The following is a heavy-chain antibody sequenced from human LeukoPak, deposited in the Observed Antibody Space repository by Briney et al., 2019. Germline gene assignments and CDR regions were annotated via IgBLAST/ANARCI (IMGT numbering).Heavy chain of an antibody. V-gene: IGHV3-23*01. Sequence: GGSLRLSCSASGFSFSGYSMSWVRQAPGKGLEWVSGISGSGGSTYYADSVKGRFTISRDNSKNTLYLQMNSLRAEDTAVYYCAKMGAGTTSYYYYYYMDVWGKGTTVTVSS. D-gene: IGHD1-1*01. J-gene: IGHJ6*03. CDR1: GFSFSGYS. CDR3: AKMGAGTTSYYYYYYMDV. CDR2: ISGSGGST.